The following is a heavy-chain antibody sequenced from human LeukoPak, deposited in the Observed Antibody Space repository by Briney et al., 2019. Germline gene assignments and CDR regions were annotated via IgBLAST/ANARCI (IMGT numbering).Heavy chain of an antibody. CDR1: GFTFSDYW. CDR2: LSSDGRDP. J-gene: IGHJ4*02. V-gene: IGHV3-74*01. D-gene: IGHD2-8*01. Sequence: PGGSLRLSCAASGFTFSDYWMHWVRQAPGKGLVWVSRLSSDGRDPSYADSVKGRFTISRDNAKNTLYMQMNSLRAEDTAVYYCARGVYEEDVNYWGQGTLVTVSS. CDR3: ARGVYEEDVNY.